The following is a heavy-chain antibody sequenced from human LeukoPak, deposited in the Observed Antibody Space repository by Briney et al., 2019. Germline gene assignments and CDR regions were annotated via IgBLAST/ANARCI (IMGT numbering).Heavy chain of an antibody. V-gene: IGHV1-18*01. Sequence: ASVKVSCKASGYTFTSYGISWVRRAPGQGLEWMGWISAYNGNTNYAQKFQGRVTITADESTSTAYMELSSLRSEDTAVYYCARVGTYYYDSSGYYTRRAFDYWGQGTLVTVSS. D-gene: IGHD3-22*01. CDR1: GYTFTSYG. CDR3: ARVGTYYYDSSGYYTRRAFDY. CDR2: ISAYNGNT. J-gene: IGHJ4*02.